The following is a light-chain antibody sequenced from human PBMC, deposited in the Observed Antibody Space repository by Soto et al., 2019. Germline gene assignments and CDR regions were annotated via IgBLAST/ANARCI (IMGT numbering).Light chain of an antibody. CDR2: AAS. CDR3: QQAQSSPLT. V-gene: IGKV1-12*01. Sequence: DIQMTQSPSSVSAAVGDRVTINCRASQCISSWLAWYQQKPGRAPKLLIYAASSLQRGVPSRFSGSGSGTDFTLTISSLQPEDFATDYCQQAQSSPLTFGQGTRLEI. J-gene: IGKJ5*01. CDR1: QCISSW.